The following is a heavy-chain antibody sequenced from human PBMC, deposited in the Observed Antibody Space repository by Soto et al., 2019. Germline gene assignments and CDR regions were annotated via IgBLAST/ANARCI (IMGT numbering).Heavy chain of an antibody. J-gene: IGHJ6*02. CDR2: INPNSGDT. V-gene: IGHV1-2*04. D-gene: IGHD1-1*01. CDR3: ARSTGTAPYYYYYYGMAV. CDR1: GYTLTELS. Sequence: ASVKVSCKVSGYTLTELSMHWVRQAPGKGLEWMGWINPNSGDTNYAQKFQGWVTMTRDTSISTAYMELSRLRSDDTAVYYCARSTGTAPYYYYYYGMAVWGQGTTFTVSS.